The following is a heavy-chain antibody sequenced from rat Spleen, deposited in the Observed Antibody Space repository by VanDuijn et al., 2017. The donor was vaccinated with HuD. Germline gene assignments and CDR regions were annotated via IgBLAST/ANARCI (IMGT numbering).Heavy chain of an antibody. CDR1: GFSLTTHH. Sequence: QVQLKESGPGLVQPSQTLSLSCTVSGFSLTTHHVSWVRQPPGKGLEWRGVMWSDGDTSYNSALKSRLSISRDTFKSQVFLKMSSLQTEDTATYYCAREVITTTAYVMDAWGQGASVTVSS. V-gene: IGHV2-32*01. J-gene: IGHJ4*01. D-gene: IGHD1-10*01. CDR3: AREVITTTAYVMDA. CDR2: MWSDGDT.